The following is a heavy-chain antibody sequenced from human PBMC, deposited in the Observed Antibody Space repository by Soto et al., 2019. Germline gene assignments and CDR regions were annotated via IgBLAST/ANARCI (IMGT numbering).Heavy chain of an antibody. V-gene: IGHV1-69*06. CDR2: IIPIFGTA. J-gene: IGHJ6*02. CDR3: ARDYYDSSGYYYGQGDYYGMDV. D-gene: IGHD3-22*01. Sequence: ASVKVSCKASGGTFSSYAISWVRQAPGQGLEWMGGIIPIFGTANYAQKFQGRVTITADKSTSTAYMELSSLRSEDTAVYYCARDYYDSSGYYYGQGDYYGMDVWGQGTTVTAP. CDR1: GGTFSSYA.